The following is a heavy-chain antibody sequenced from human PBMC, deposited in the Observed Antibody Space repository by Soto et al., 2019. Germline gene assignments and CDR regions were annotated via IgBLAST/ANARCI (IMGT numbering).Heavy chain of an antibody. J-gene: IGHJ6*03. CDR3: ARERELQLNYYYYYMDV. CDR1: GGSISSGDYY. D-gene: IGHD1-7*01. Sequence: SETLSLTCTVSGGSISSGDYYWSWIRQPPGKGLEWIGYIYHSGITYYNPSLKSRVALSVDTSKNQFSLKLSSVTAADTAVYYCARERELQLNYYYYYMDVWGKGTTVTVSS. V-gene: IGHV4-30-4*02. CDR2: IYHSGIT.